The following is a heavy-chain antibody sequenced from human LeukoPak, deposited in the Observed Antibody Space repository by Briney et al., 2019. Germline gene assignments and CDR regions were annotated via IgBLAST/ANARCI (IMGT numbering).Heavy chain of an antibody. CDR1: GFTFSSYY. CDR2: ISSSSSSI. J-gene: IGHJ4*02. D-gene: IGHD3-10*01. V-gene: IGHV3-21*01. Sequence: GGSLRLSCAASGFTFSSYYINWVRQAPGKGLEWDSSISSSSSSIYYADSVKGRFTISRDNAKNSLHLQMNSLRAEDTAVYYCARDAYYGSGFDYWGQGTLITVSS. CDR3: ARDAYYGSGFDY.